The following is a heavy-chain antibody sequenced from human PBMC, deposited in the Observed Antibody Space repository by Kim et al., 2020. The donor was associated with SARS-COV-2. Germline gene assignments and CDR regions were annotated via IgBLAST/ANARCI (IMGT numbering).Heavy chain of an antibody. V-gene: IGHV3-72*01. J-gene: IGHJ3*02. CDR1: GFTFSDHY. D-gene: IGHD3-3*01. Sequence: GGSLRLSCAASGFTFSDHYMDWVRQAPGKGLEWVGRTRNKANSYTTEYAASVKGRFTISRDDSKNSLYLQMNSLKTEDTAVYYCARVLASAASTYYDFWSGYSDAFDIWGQATMVTVSS. CDR3: ARVLASAASTYYDFWSGYSDAFDI. CDR2: TRNKANSYTT.